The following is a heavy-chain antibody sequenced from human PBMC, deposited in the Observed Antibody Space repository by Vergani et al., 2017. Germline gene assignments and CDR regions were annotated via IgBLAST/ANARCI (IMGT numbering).Heavy chain of an antibody. CDR2: ISSFSSTI. CDR3: ARDRIVVVVADTHDHYDYGMDV. J-gene: IGHJ6*02. CDR1: GFTFSSYG. Sequence: VQLVESGGGVVQPGGSLRLSCAASGFTFSSYGMHWVRQAPGKGLEWVSYISSFSSTIYYADSVKGRFTISRDNAKKSLYLQINSLRAEDTAVYYCARDRIVVVVADTHDHYDYGMDVWGQGTTVTVSS. D-gene: IGHD2-15*01. V-gene: IGHV3-48*01.